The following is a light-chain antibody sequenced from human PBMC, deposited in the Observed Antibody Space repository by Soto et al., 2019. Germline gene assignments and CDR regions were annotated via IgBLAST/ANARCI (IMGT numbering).Light chain of an antibody. CDR2: EGS. CDR1: SSDVGSYNL. CDR3: CSYAGSSTFGV. V-gene: IGLV2-23*03. J-gene: IGLJ3*02. Sequence: QSVLTQPASVSGSPGQSITISCTGTSSDVGSYNLLSWYQQHPGKAPKLMIYEGSKRPSGVSNRFSGSKSGNTASLTISGLQAEDEADYYCCSYAGSSTFGVFGGGTKLTVL.